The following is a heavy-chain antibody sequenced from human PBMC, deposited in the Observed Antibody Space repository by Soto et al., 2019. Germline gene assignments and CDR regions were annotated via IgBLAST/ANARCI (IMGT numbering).Heavy chain of an antibody. V-gene: IGHV1-18*01. CDR3: ERGPPYDGDKGYSYGLDG. Sequence: PGESLKISCKGSGYTFTNYGISWVRQAPGQGLEWMGWISAYNGNTNYAQRLQGRVTMTTDTSTSTAYMELRSLISDDTAVYYCERGPPYDGDKGYSYGLDGWCEGSTVTVS. J-gene: IGHJ6*02. CDR2: ISAYNGNT. CDR1: GYTFTNYG. D-gene: IGHD4-17*01.